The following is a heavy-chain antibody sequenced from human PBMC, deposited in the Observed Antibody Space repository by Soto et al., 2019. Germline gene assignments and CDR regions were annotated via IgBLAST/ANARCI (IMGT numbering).Heavy chain of an antibody. CDR1: GFTFSDYY. D-gene: IGHD6-19*01. CDR2: ISGSGKTI. J-gene: IGHJ4*02. CDR3: ARKADSSGWSFGY. Sequence: QVQLVESGGGLVKPGGSLTLSCAASGFTFSDYYMSWIRQAPGQGLEWVSHISGSGKTIYDADSVKGRFSISRDNTKNLLYLQMNTLRGEDAAVYYCARKADSSGWSFGYWGQGTLVTVSS. V-gene: IGHV3-11*01.